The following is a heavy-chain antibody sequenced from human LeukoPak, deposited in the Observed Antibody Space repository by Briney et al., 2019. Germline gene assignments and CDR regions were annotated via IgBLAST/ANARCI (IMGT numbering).Heavy chain of an antibody. V-gene: IGHV3-53*04. J-gene: IGHJ4*02. Sequence: GGSLRLSCAASGFTVSSNYMSWVRQAPGKGREGGSVIYSGGSTYYADCVKGRFTITRHNSKNTLYLQMNSLRAEDAAVYYCARDSTMVRGVISYWGQGTLVTVSS. CDR1: GFTVSSNY. D-gene: IGHD3-10*01. CDR3: ARDSTMVRGVISY. CDR2: IYSGGST.